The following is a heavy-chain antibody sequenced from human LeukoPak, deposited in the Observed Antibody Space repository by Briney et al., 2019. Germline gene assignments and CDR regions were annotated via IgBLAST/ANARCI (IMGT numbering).Heavy chain of an antibody. CDR2: IRYDGSNK. Sequence: PGGSLRLSCAASGFTVSGHYMNWVRQAPGKGLEWVAFIRYDGSNKYYADSVKGRFTISRDNSKNTLYLQMNSLRAEDTAVYYCAKDPFDFWSGYLDYWGQGTLVTVSS. D-gene: IGHD3-3*01. CDR3: AKDPFDFWSGYLDY. CDR1: GFTVSGHY. J-gene: IGHJ4*02. V-gene: IGHV3-30*02.